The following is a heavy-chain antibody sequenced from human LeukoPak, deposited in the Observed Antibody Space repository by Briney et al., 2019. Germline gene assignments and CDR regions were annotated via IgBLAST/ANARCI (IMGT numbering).Heavy chain of an antibody. D-gene: IGHD1-26*01. CDR1: GFTFSSYS. J-gene: IGHJ6*03. V-gene: IGHV3-21*01. CDR2: ISSSSSYI. Sequence: GGSLRLSCAASGFTFSSYSMNWVRQAPGKGLEWVSSISSSSSYIYYVDSVKGRFTISRDNAKNSLYLQMNSLRVEDTAVYYCARSGDNYFYHYMDVWGKGTTVTVSS. CDR3: ARSGDNYFYHYMDV.